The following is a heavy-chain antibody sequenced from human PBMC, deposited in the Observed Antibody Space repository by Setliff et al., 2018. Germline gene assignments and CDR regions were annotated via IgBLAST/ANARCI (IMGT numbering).Heavy chain of an antibody. CDR1: GFTFDDYG. J-gene: IGHJ4*02. Sequence: PGGSLRLSCAASGFTFDDYGMSWVRQAPGKGLEWVSGINWNGGSTGYADSVKGRFTISRDNAKNSLYLQTNSLRAEDTALYYCTRDQSRYFDYWGQGTLVTVSS. CDR2: INWNGGST. CDR3: TRDQSRYFDY. V-gene: IGHV3-20*04.